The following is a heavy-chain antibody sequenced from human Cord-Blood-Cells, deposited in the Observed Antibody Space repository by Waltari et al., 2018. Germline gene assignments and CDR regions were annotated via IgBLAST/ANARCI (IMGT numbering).Heavy chain of an antibody. Sequence: QVQLVQSGAEVKKPGSSVKVSCKACGGTFSSYAISCVRQAPGQGLEWMGGIIPIFGTANYAQKFQGRVTITADESTSTAYMELSSLRSEDTAVYYCARHRWDNWNYFDYWGQGTLVTVSS. V-gene: IGHV1-69*01. D-gene: IGHD1-20*01. CDR2: IIPIFGTA. CDR3: ARHRWDNWNYFDY. CDR1: GGTFSSYA. J-gene: IGHJ4*02.